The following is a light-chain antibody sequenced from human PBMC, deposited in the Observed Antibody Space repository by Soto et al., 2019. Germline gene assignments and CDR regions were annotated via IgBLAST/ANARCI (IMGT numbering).Light chain of an antibody. V-gene: IGKV3-15*01. CDR1: QSVSSN. J-gene: IGKJ1*01. Sequence: IVMTQSPATLSLSPGERATLSCRASQSVSSNLAWYQQKPGQAPRLLIYGASTRATGIPARFSGSGSGTEGTITISSLQYEDGAVYYCQQYNNWTRTFGQGTKVDIK. CDR2: GAS. CDR3: QQYNNWTRT.